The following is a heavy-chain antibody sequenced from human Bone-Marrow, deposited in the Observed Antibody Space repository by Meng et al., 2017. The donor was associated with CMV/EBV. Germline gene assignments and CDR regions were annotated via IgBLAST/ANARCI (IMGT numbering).Heavy chain of an antibody. CDR3: ARSNWGYVSFDY. D-gene: IGHD7-27*01. V-gene: IGHV1-69*05. CDR2: IIPIFGTA. J-gene: IGHJ4*02. Sequence: SVKVSCKASGYTFTSYGISWVRQAPGQGLEWMGGIIPIFGTANYAQKFQGRVTITTDESTSTAYMELSSLRSEDTAVYYCARSNWGYVSFDYWGQGTLVTVSS. CDR1: GYTFTSYG.